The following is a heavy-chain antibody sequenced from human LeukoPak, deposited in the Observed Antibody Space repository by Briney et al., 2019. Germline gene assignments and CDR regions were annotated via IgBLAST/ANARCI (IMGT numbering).Heavy chain of an antibody. CDR3: ARDGQWRGFDY. V-gene: IGHV3-33*01. J-gene: IGHJ4*02. D-gene: IGHD6-19*01. CDR1: GFTFSSYG. Sequence: GGSLRLSCAASGFTFSSYGMHWVRQAPGKGLEWVAVIWYDGSNKYYADSVKGRFTISRDNSKNTLYLQMNSLRAEDAAAYYCARDGQWRGFDYWGQGTLVTVSS. CDR2: IWYDGSNK.